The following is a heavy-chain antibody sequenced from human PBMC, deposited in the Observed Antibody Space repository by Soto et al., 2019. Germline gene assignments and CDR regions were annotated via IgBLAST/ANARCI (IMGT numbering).Heavy chain of an antibody. J-gene: IGHJ6*04. CDR3: ARGWFGPDV. V-gene: IGHV3-74*01. Sequence: EVQLVESGGGLVQPGGSLRLSCAASGFTLSGRSMHWVRQAPGKGLVWVSGIDNAGTDSTYADSVKGRFTXSRDXAKXXXXXQMNSLRVEDTAVYYCARGWFGPDVWGKGTTVTVSS. D-gene: IGHD3-10*01. CDR2: IDNAGTDS. CDR1: GFTLSGRS.